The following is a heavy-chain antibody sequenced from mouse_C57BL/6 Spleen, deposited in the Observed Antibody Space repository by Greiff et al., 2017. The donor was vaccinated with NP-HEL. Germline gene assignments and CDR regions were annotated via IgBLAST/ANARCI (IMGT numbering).Heavy chain of an antibody. V-gene: IGHV14-3*01. J-gene: IGHJ4*01. CDR3: ARGDYYYGSSSYAMDY. Sequence: EVQLQQSVAELVRPGASVKLSCTASGFNIKNTYMHWVKQRPEQGLEWIGRIDPANGNTKYAPKFQGKATITADTSSNTAYLQLSSLTSEDTAIYYGARGDYYYGSSSYAMDYWGQGTSVTVSS. CDR2: IDPANGNT. D-gene: IGHD1-1*01. CDR1: GFNIKNTY.